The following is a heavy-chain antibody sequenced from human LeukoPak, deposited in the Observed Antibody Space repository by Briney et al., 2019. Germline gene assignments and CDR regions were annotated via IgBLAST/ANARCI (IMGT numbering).Heavy chain of an antibody. Sequence: GASVKVSCKASGGTFSSYAISWVRQAPGQGLEWMGGIIPIFGTANYAQKFQDRVTITADKSTSTAYMELSSLRSEDTAVYYCARETAATMGDSGYYYYMDVWGKGTTVTISS. D-gene: IGHD5-12*01. CDR2: IIPIFGTA. J-gene: IGHJ6*03. CDR1: GGTFSSYA. CDR3: ARETAATMGDSGYYYYMDV. V-gene: IGHV1-69*06.